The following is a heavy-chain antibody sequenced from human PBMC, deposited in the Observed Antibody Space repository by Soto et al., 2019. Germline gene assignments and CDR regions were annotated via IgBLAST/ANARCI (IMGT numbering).Heavy chain of an antibody. CDR3: ARVDLGDYPWFHP. J-gene: IGHJ5*02. V-gene: IGHV4-61*01. Sequence: QVQLQESGPGLVKPSDTLSLTCTVSGGSVSSGLYFWGWIRQPPGKGLEWIGNIYYNGSTSYNPSLKSRVTISVDTSKNQFSLKLTSATAADTAVYYCARVDLGDYPWFHPWGQGTLVAVSS. D-gene: IGHD4-17*01. CDR2: IYYNGST. CDR1: GGSVSSGLYF.